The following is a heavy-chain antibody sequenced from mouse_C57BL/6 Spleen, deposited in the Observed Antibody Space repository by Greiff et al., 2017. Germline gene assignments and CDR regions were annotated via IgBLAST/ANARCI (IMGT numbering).Heavy chain of an antibody. D-gene: IGHD1-1*01. CDR3: ARSPTTVVEGDYAMGY. CDR2: IDPEDGDT. CDR1: GFNIKDYY. Sequence: EVQLQQSGAELVKPGASVKLSCTASGFNIKDYYMHWVKQRTEQGLEWIGRIDPEDGDTKYAPKFQGKATITADTSSNTSYLQLSILTSEDTAVYYCARSPTTVVEGDYAMGYWGQGTSVTVSS. V-gene: IGHV14-2*01. J-gene: IGHJ4*01.